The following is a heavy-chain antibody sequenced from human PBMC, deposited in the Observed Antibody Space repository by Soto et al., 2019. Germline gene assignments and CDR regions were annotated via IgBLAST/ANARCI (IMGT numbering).Heavy chain of an antibody. Sequence: SETLSLTCSVSGGSISSSSYYWGWIRQPPGKGLEWIGSIYYSGSTYYNPSLKSRVTISVDTSKNQFSLKLISVTAADTAVYYCARHVTIFGVVPRRKDYYYYYMDVWGKGTTVTVSS. J-gene: IGHJ6*03. V-gene: IGHV4-39*01. CDR2: IYYSGST. CDR1: GGSISSSSYY. CDR3: ARHVTIFGVVPRRKDYYYYYMDV. D-gene: IGHD3-3*01.